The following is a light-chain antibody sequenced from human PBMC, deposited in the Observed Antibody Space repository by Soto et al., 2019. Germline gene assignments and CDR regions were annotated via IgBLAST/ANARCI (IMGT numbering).Light chain of an antibody. CDR3: QQYHSYPLT. J-gene: IGKJ4*01. V-gene: IGKV1-5*01. Sequence: DIQMTQSPSTLSASVGDRVTITCRASQSISNWLAWYQQKPGKAPNLLIYDASSLESGVPSRFSGSGSGTEFTLTISSLQPDDFATYYCQQYHSYPLTFGGGTKVEI. CDR2: DAS. CDR1: QSISNW.